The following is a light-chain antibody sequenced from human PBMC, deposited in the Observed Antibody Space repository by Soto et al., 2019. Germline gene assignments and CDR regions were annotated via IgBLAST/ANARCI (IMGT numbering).Light chain of an antibody. J-gene: IGKJ1*01. V-gene: IGKV3-15*01. Sequence: EIVITLSSYTVYLSPGESATLSCKASESVSSYLAWYQQKPGQAPRLLIHGASTRATGFPARFSGSGSGTEFTLTISSLQSEDFAVYYCQQYNNWPWTFGQGTKVDI. CDR1: ESVSSY. CDR2: GAS. CDR3: QQYNNWPWT.